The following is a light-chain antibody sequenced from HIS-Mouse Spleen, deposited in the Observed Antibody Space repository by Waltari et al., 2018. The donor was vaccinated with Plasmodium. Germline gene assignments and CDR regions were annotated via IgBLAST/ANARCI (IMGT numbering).Light chain of an antibody. CDR3: CSYAGSSTFVV. J-gene: IGLJ2*01. Sequence: QSALTQPASVSGSPGQSITIPCNGTSSDVGSYNLVACYQQHPGKAPKLMIDEGSKRPSGVSNRFSGSKSGNTASLTISGLQAEDEADYYCCSYAGSSTFVVFGGGTKLTVL. V-gene: IGLV2-23*03. CDR1: SSDVGSYNL. CDR2: EGS.